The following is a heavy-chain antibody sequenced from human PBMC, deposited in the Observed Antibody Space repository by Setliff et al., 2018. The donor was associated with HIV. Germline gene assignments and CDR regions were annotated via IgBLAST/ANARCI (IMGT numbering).Heavy chain of an antibody. CDR3: AKGAGFYGDYTFDH. Sequence: PSETRSLTCTVSGASITSHYGSWIRQSPGRELEWIGYIYSTGSTNYNPALKSRVTISRVASRNQFSLKVTSVTAADTAVYYCAKGAGFYGDYTFDHWGQGRQVTVSS. D-gene: IGHD4-17*01. V-gene: IGHV4-59*11. CDR1: GASITSHY. J-gene: IGHJ4*02. CDR2: IYSTGST.